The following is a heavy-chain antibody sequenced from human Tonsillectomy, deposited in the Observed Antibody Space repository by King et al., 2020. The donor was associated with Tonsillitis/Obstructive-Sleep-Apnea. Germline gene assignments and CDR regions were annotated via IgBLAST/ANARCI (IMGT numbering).Heavy chain of an antibody. CDR3: TTLLGYCSSTSCSGY. V-gene: IGHV3-15*01. D-gene: IGHD2-2*01. J-gene: IGHJ4*02. Sequence: VQLVESGGGLVKPGGSLRLSCAASGFTFSNAWMTWVRQSPGKGLEWVGRIKSKTDGGTTDYAAPVKGRFTISRDDSKNTLYLQMNSLKTEDTAVYYFTTLLGYCSSTSCSGYWGQGTLVTVSS. CDR2: IKSKTDGGTT. CDR1: GFTFSNAW.